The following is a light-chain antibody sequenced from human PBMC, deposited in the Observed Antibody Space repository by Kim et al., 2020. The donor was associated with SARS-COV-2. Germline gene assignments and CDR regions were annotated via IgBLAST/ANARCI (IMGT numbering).Light chain of an antibody. V-gene: IGKV1-39*01. CDR2: GAS. CDR3: QQSYSTPIT. CDR1: QSISNY. Sequence: ASVGDRVTITCRASQSISNYLNWYQQKPGKAPKLLIYGASSLQSGVPSRFSGSGSGTDFTLTISSLQPEDFAIYYCQQSYSTPITFGQGTRLEIK. J-gene: IGKJ5*01.